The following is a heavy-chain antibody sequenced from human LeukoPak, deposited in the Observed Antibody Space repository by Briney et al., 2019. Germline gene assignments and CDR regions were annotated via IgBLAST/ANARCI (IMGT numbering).Heavy chain of an antibody. Sequence: SETLSLTCAVYGGSFSGYYWSWIRQPPGKGLEWIGEINHSGSTNYNPSLKSRVTISVDTSKNKFSLKLSSVTAADTAVYYCARGRIRLWFHDAFDIWGQGTMVTVSS. J-gene: IGHJ3*02. CDR2: INHSGST. CDR3: ARGRIRLWFHDAFDI. CDR1: GGSFSGYY. V-gene: IGHV4-34*01. D-gene: IGHD5-18*01.